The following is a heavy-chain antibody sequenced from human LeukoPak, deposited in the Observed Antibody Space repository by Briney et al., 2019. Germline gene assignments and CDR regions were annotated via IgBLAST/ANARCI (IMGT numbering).Heavy chain of an antibody. J-gene: IGHJ4*02. CDR1: GFTFSSYW. V-gene: IGHV3-74*01. CDR2: TNHDGSRT. Sequence: GGSLRLSCAASGFTFSSYWMNWVRRAPGKGLVWVSITNHDGSRTTYADSVKGRFTISRDNAKNTLYLQMSSLRVEDTAVYYCARGAANSFDYWGRGTLVTVSS. CDR3: ARGAANSFDY.